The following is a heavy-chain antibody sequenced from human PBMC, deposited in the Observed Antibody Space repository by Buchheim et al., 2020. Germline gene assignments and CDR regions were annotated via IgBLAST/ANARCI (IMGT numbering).Heavy chain of an antibody. Sequence: QVQLQESGPGLVKPSQTLSLTCTVSGGSISRGSYYWSWIRQPAGKGLEWIGRIYTSGSTNYNPSLKSRVTISVDTSKNQFPLKLSSVTAADTAVYYCARGTYSNAEYFDYWGQGTL. CDR3: ARGTYSNAEYFDY. V-gene: IGHV4-61*02. CDR1: GGSISRGSYY. J-gene: IGHJ4*02. D-gene: IGHD4-11*01. CDR2: IYTSGST.